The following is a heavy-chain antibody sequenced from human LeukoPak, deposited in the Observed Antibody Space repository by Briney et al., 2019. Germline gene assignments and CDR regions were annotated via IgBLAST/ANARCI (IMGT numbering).Heavy chain of an antibody. CDR2: IFHSGNT. V-gene: IGHV4-30-2*01. J-gene: IGHJ3*01. CDR3: ARGGSGWYPAAFDF. CDR1: GDSVSSGDYS. Sequence: SQTLSLTCAVSGDSVSSGDYSWSWIRQPPGKGLEWIGYIFHSGNTYYNPSLKSRVTISDDRSKNQFSLKLTSVTAADTAVYYCARGGSGWYPAAFDFWGQGTMVTVSS. D-gene: IGHD6-19*01.